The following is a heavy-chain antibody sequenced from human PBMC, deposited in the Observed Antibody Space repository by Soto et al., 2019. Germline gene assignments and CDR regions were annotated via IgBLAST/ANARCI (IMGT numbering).Heavy chain of an antibody. V-gene: IGHV3-23*01. CDR1: GFTFSSYA. D-gene: IGHD3-10*01. CDR2: ISGSGGST. Sequence: GGSLRLSCAASGFTFSSYAMSWVRQAPGKGLEWVSAISGSGGSTYYADSVKGRFTISRDNSKNTLYLQMNSLRAEDTAVYYCAKDGLGFRELPYSDYWGQGTLVTVSA. J-gene: IGHJ4*02. CDR3: AKDGLGFRELPYSDY.